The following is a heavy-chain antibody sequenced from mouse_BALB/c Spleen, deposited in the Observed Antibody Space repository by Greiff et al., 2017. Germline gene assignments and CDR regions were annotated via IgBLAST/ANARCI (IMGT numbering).Heavy chain of an antibody. CDR1: GYSITSDYA. CDR2: ISYSGST. CDR3: ANGNYLTSYAMDY. V-gene: IGHV3-2*02. D-gene: IGHD2-1*01. J-gene: IGHJ4*01. Sequence: EVKLQESGPGLVKPSQSLSLTCTVTGYSITSDYAWNWIRQFPGNKLEWMGYISYSGSTSYNPSLKSRISITRDTSKNQFFLQLNSVTTEDTATYYCANGNYLTSYAMDYWGQGTSVTVSS.